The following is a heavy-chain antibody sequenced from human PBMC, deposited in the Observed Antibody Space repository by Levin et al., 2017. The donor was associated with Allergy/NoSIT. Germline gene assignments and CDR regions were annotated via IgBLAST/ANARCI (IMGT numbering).Heavy chain of an antibody. D-gene: IGHD6-19*01. J-gene: IGHJ4*02. CDR2: LNSDGTST. CDR3: AKDLSGWYGVMDY. V-gene: IGHV3-74*01. Sequence: GESLKISCAASEFTTTSYWMHWVRQVPGKGLVWVSRLNSDGTSTTYADSVKGRFIISRDNAKNTVYLQMNSLRAEDTAVYWCAKDLSGWYGVMDYWGQGTLVTVSS. CDR1: EFTTTSYW.